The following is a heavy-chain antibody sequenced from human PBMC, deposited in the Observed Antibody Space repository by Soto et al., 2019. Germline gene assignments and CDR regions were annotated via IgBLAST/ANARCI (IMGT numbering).Heavy chain of an antibody. D-gene: IGHD4-17*01. V-gene: IGHV3-15*04. CDR3: VTRFTAVATECFDY. CDR1: GFTFSKAY. CDR2: IDSKIDADKT. Sequence: PGGSLRLSCAASGFTFSKAYMNWVRQAPGKGLEWVGQIDSKIDADKTDFAAHVKGRFTLSTDDSKNTVYLQMTGLEIEDTAMYYCVTRFTAVATECFDYWGQGTLVPVSS. J-gene: IGHJ4*02.